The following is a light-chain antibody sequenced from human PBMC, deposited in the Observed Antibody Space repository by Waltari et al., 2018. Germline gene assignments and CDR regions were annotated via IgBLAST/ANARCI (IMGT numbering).Light chain of an antibody. Sequence: QSALTQPLSVSGSPGQSVTIPCTKTTSDIDPFNYVSWYQQHPGKAPKLVIYDVRVRPSGVPDRFSGSRSGNTASLIISGLQPEDEADYYCSSFPGGSLVFGGGTELTVL. J-gene: IGLJ2*01. V-gene: IGLV2-11*01. CDR3: SSFPGGSLV. CDR2: DVR. CDR1: TSDIDPFNY.